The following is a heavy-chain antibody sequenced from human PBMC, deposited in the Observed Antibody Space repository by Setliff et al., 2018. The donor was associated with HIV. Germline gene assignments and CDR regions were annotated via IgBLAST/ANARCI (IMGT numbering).Heavy chain of an antibody. J-gene: IGHJ5*02. D-gene: IGHD2-8*01. V-gene: IGHV4-34*01. CDR1: GGSFNANY. CDR2: IHHTGST. CDR3: ARTGWAQLIQGAWFGP. Sequence: PSETLSLTCAVYGGSFNANYWTWIRQPPGEGLEWIGEIHHTGSTNYNPSLKSRVTISADTSKKHFSLKLTSVTAADTAMYYCARTGWAQLIQGAWFGPWGQGVLVTVS.